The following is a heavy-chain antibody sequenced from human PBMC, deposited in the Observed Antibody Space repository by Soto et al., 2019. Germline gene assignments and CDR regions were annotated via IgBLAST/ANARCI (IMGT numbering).Heavy chain of an antibody. Sequence: QVQLQESGPGLVNPSETLSLTCTISGGPMNNYYCSWFRQPRGQGLEWIGSIGYNGSTRYNTPLRGRVAISLDTSKNPVSLNLSSVTAADTALYYCARQGFGELHGLVDVWGQGITVTVSS. D-gene: IGHD3-10*01. CDR3: ARQGFGELHGLVDV. CDR1: GGPMNNYY. CDR2: IGYNGST. V-gene: IGHV4-59*08. J-gene: IGHJ6*02.